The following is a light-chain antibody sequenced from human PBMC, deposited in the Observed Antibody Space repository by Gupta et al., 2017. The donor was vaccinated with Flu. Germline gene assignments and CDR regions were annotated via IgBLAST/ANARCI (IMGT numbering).Light chain of an antibody. V-gene: IGKV2-28*01. CDR1: QSLLHSNVNNY. J-gene: IGKJ4*01. CDR2: MGS. Sequence: ISCRASQSLLHSNVNNYLDWYLQKPGQSPQLLIYMGSNRASGVPDRFSGSGSGTDFTLKISRVEAEDVGVYYCMQALQPPLGFGGGTKVEIK. CDR3: MQALQPPLG.